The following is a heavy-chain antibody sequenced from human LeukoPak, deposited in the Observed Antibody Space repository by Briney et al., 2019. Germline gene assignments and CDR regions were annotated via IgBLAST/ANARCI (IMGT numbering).Heavy chain of an antibody. V-gene: IGHV3-74*01. CDR2: INSDGSWT. CDR1: GNYW. Sequence: GGSLRLSCAASGNYWMHWVRQVPGKGLVWVSHINSDGSWTSYADSVKGRFTVSKDNAKNTVYLQMNSLRAEDTAVYYCVSFYETYWGRGTLVTVSS. CDR3: VSFYETY. D-gene: IGHD2/OR15-2a*01. J-gene: IGHJ4*02.